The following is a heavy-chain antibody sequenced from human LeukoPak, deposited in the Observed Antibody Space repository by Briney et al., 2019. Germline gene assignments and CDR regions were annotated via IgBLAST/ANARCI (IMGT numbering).Heavy chain of an antibody. Sequence: GGSLRLSCAASGFTFSNYWMHWVRQAPGKGLVWVSRINSDGSSTSYADSVKGRFTISKDSAKNTLYLQINSLRAEDTAVYYCARGGQYTTGWFGYWGQGTLVTVSS. CDR1: GFTFSNYW. CDR3: ARGGQYTTGWFGY. D-gene: IGHD1-1*01. V-gene: IGHV3-74*01. CDR2: INSDGSST. J-gene: IGHJ5*01.